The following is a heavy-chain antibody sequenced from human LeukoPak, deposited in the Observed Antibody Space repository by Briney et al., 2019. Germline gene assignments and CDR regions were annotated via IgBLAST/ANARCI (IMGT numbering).Heavy chain of an antibody. J-gene: IGHJ5*02. CDR2: VSTSGST. D-gene: IGHD3-16*01. Sequence: SQTLSLTCTVSGGSISSAGYYWSWIRQSAGKGLEWIGRVSTSGSTNYNPSLQSRVTMSVDTSNNQFSLKLSSVTAADTAVYYCARDRHYDYGGWFDPWGQGTLVTVSS. V-gene: IGHV4-61*02. CDR1: GGSISSAGYY. CDR3: ARDRHYDYGGWFDP.